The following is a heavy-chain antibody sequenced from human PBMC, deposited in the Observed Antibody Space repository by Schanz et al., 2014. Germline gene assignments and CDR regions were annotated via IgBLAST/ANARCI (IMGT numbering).Heavy chain of an antibody. CDR3: ARSGGSVFDY. CDR2: IGNGGVTI. CDR1: GFPFRDYF. D-gene: IGHD6-25*01. Sequence: QVQLVDSGGGLVKPGGSLRLSCTASGFPFRDYFMAWIRQPPGRGLEWVSYIGNGGVTIYYADSVKGRFTISRDNSKNSLYLQMNNLRAEDAAVYYCARSGGSVFDYWAQGTLVTVSS. J-gene: IGHJ4*02. V-gene: IGHV3-11*01.